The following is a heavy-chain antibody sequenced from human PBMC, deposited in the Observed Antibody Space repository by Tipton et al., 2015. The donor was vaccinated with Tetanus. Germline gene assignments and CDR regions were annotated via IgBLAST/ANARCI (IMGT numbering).Heavy chain of an antibody. D-gene: IGHD3-22*01. CDR2: IYLGDSDT. CDR3: ASGSDYDSDSVFM. CDR1: GFNFNSYW. J-gene: IGHJ3*02. V-gene: IGHV5-51*01. Sequence: QLVQSGAEVKRPGESLKISCKGSGFNFNSYWIGWVRQMAGKGLDWMGIIYLGDSDTRYSPSFQGQVTISTDKSIRTAYLQWRSLKASDTAMYYCASGSDYDSDSVFMWGKGTMVTVSS.